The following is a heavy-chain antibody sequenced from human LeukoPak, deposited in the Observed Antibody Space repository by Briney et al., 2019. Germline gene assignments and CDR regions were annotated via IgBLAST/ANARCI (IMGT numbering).Heavy chain of an antibody. D-gene: IGHD5-18*01. Sequence: SETLSLTCTVSGGSISSGGYYWSWIRQHPGKGLEWIGYIYYSGSTYYNPSLKSRVTISVDTSKNQFSLKLSSVTAADTAVYYCARAPPLQLWTPIAAPSLIFDYWGQGTLVTVSS. CDR3: ARAPPLQLWTPIAAPSLIFDY. V-gene: IGHV4-31*03. J-gene: IGHJ4*02. CDR2: IYYSGST. CDR1: GGSISSGGYY.